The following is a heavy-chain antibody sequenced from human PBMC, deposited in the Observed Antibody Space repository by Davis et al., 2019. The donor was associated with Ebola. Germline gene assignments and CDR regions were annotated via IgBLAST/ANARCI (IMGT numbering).Heavy chain of an antibody. J-gene: IGHJ4*02. D-gene: IGHD3-3*01. CDR1: GYTFTSYG. CDR3: ARDRRFLEWLLAY. Sequence: ASVKVSCKASGYTFTSYGISWVRQAPGQGLEWMGIINPSGGSTSYAQKFQGRVTMTRDTSTSTVYMELSSLRSEDTAVYYCARDRRFLEWLLAYWGQGTLVTVSS. CDR2: INPSGGST. V-gene: IGHV1-46*01.